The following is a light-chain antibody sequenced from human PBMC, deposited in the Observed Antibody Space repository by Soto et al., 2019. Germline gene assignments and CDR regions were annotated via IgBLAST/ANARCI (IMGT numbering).Light chain of an antibody. V-gene: IGKV1-5*03. J-gene: IGKJ1*01. CDR1: QSISSW. CDR2: KAS. CDR3: QQSWT. Sequence: DIPMTQSPSTLSASVGDRVTITCRASQSISSWLAWYQQKPGKAPKLLIYKASSLESGVPSRFSGSGSGTEFTLTISSLQPDDFATYYSQQSWTFGQGTKVEIK.